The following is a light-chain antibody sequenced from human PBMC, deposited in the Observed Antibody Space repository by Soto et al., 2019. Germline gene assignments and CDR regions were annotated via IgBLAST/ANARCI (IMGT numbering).Light chain of an antibody. Sequence: EIVMTQSPATLSVSPGERATLSCRASQSISSNLAWYQQKNGQTPRLLIYGASTRAAGIPARFSGSGSGTDFTLTISSLQSEDFEVYYCQQSSNWPLTLGGGTKVDIK. V-gene: IGKV3-15*01. CDR1: QSISSN. J-gene: IGKJ4*01. CDR3: QQSSNWPLT. CDR2: GAS.